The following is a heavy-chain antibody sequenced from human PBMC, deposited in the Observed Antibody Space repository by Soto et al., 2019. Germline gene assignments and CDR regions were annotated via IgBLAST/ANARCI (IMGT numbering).Heavy chain of an antibody. CDR1: GFTFSSYA. CDR3: ARDVNDFWSGYLY. V-gene: IGHV3-33*01. Sequence: QVQLVESGGGVVQPGKSLRLSCTTSGFTFSSYAMHWVRQAPGKGLEWVAVLWYDGSNIQYADSVKGRFTISRDNSKSTVYLQMASLRAEDTAVYYGARDVNDFWSGYLYWGQGTLVTVSS. D-gene: IGHD3-3*01. CDR2: LWYDGSNI. J-gene: IGHJ4*02.